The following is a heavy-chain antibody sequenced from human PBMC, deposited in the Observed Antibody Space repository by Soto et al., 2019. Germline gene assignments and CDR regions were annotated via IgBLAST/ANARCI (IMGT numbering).Heavy chain of an antibody. V-gene: IGHV3-15*07. CDR1: GFTFSNAW. D-gene: IGHD3-3*01. CDR2: IKSKTDGGTT. J-gene: IGHJ6*02. Sequence: EVQLVESGGGLVKPGGSLRLSCAASGFTFSNAWMNWVRQAPGKGLEWVGRIKSKTDGGTTDYAAPMKGRFTISRDDSKNTLYLQMNSLKTEDTAVYYCTTRYYDFWSGMDVWGQGTTVTVSS. CDR3: TTRYYDFWSGMDV.